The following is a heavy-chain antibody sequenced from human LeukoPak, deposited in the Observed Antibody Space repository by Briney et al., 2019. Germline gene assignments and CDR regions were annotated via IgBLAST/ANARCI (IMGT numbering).Heavy chain of an antibody. CDR2: INPSGGST. V-gene: IGHV1-46*01. CDR1: GYTFTSYY. D-gene: IGHD6-19*01. Sequence: ASVKVSCKASGYTFTSYYMHWVRQAPGQGLEWMGIINPSGGSTSYAQKFQGRVTMTRDTSISTAYMELSRLRSDDAAVYYCASPIGGLVPDVWGKGTTVTVSS. CDR3: ASPIGGLVPDV. J-gene: IGHJ6*04.